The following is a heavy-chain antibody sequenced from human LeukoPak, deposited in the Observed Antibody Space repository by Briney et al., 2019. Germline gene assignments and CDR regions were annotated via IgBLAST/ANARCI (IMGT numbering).Heavy chain of an antibody. CDR3: ARWTTVTTYDAFDI. CDR1: GGSISSSSYY. Sequence: SETLSLTCTVSGGSISSSSYYWGWLRQPPGKGLEWIGSIYYSGSTYYNPSLKSRVTISVDTSKNQFSLKLSSVTAADTAVYYCARWTTVTTYDAFDIWGQGTMVTVSS. V-gene: IGHV4-39*07. D-gene: IGHD4-17*01. J-gene: IGHJ3*02. CDR2: IYYSGST.